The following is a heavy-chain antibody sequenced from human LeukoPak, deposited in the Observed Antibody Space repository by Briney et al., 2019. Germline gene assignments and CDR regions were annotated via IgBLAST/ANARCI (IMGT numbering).Heavy chain of an antibody. D-gene: IGHD5-18*01. Sequence: GGSLRLSCAASGFTFSSHGMHWVRQAPGKGLEWVAFIRYDGSNKYYADSVKGRFTISRDNSKNTLYLQMNSLRAEDTAVYYCAKDRYTAIYYYMDVWGKGTTVTISS. CDR2: IRYDGSNK. CDR1: GFTFSSHG. CDR3: AKDRYTAIYYYMDV. V-gene: IGHV3-30*02. J-gene: IGHJ6*03.